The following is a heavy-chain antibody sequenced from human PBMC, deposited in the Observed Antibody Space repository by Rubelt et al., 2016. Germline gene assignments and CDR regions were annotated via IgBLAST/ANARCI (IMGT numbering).Heavy chain of an antibody. V-gene: IGHV1-2*02. CDR1: GYTFTGYY. J-gene: IGHJ4*02. Sequence: QVQLVQSGAEVKKAGASVKVSCKASGYTFTGYYVHLVRQAPGQGLDWMGWSNPHSCGTNYAQKFHDRLTMTSDTSISTAYMELSRLRSDDTAVYYCARDSGGVTTSVDYWGQGTLVTVSS. CDR3: ARDSGGVTTSVDY. D-gene: IGHD3-16*01. CDR2: SNPHSCGT.